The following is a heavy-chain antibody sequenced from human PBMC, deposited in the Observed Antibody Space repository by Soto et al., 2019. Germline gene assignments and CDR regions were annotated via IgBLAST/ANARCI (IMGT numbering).Heavy chain of an antibody. J-gene: IGHJ4*02. CDR3: AGELGTFYFDH. CDR1: AGSIRSGDYY. D-gene: IGHD7-27*01. CDR2: IDHSGSA. Sequence: QVQLQESGPGLVKPSQTLSLTCTVSAGSIRSGDYYWTWIRQPPGKGLEWIGYIDHSGSAYYNPSLKSRANISIDTSNNQFSLKMTSLTAADTAVYYCAGELGTFYFDHWGQGTLVTVSS. V-gene: IGHV4-30-4*01.